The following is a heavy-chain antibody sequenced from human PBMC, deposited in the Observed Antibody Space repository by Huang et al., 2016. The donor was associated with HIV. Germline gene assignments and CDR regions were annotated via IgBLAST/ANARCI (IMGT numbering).Heavy chain of an antibody. CDR2: SNSDGSST. CDR1: GLSISSYW. V-gene: IGHV3-74*01. J-gene: IGHJ4*02. Sequence: EVQLVESGGGLVQPGESLRLSCAASGLSISSYWMHWVRQAPGKGVVWVSRSNSDGSSTSYADSVKGRFTISRDNAKNTLYLQMNSLRAEDTAVYYCARDPRIQSWLNFFDYWGQGTLVSVSS. CDR3: ARDPRIQSWLNFFDY. D-gene: IGHD3-22*01.